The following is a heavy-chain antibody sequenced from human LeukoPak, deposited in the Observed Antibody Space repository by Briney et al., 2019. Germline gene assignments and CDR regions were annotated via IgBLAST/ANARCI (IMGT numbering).Heavy chain of an antibody. J-gene: IGHJ6*02. CDR1: GGSFNDYY. V-gene: IGHV4-34*01. CDR3: ARRGSWSYYYAMDV. Sequence: SETLSLTCDVSGGSFNDYYWSWIRQPPGKGLEWIGEIRHSGSTNYNPSLKSRVTMSVDTSKNQFSLKLSSVTAADTAVYYCARRGSWSYYYAMDVWGQGTTVAVSS. CDR2: IRHSGST. D-gene: IGHD6-13*01.